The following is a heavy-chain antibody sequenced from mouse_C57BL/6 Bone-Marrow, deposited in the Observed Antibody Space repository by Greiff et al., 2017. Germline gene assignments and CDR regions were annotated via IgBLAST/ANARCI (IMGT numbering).Heavy chain of an antibody. J-gene: IGHJ2*01. CDR1: GYTFTSYW. D-gene: IGHD4-1*01. CDR2: LAPSDSYT. Sequence: QVQLQQPGAELVKPGASVKLSCKASGYTFTSYWMQLVKHRPGQGLEWIGQLAPSDSYTNYNQKFKGQATLTLDTSSSTAYMQLRSLTSEDSAVYYCARANWDVDYWGPGTTLTVAS. CDR3: ARANWDVDY. V-gene: IGHV1-50*01.